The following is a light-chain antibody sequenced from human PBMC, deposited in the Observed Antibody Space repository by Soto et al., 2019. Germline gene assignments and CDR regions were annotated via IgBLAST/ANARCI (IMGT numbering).Light chain of an antibody. CDR2: AVS. CDR1: SSDVGGYNH. J-gene: IGLJ2*01. CDR3: CSYTSLSTVV. V-gene: IGLV2-14*01. Sequence: QSVLTQPASVSGSPGQSITISCTGTSSDVGGYNHVSWYQHSPGKAPKLILFAVSDRPSGVSHRFSGSKSGNTASLTISGGQAEDEADYYCCSYTSLSTVVFGGGTKLTVL.